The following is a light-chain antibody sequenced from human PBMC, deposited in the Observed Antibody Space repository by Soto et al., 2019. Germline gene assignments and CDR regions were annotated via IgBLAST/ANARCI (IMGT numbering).Light chain of an antibody. CDR1: QSISSW. Sequence: DIQMTQSPSTLSSSVGDRVTITCRASQSISSWLAWYQQKPGKAPKLLIYDASSLESGVPSRCSGSGSGTDFTPTISSLPPDVFATYYCQQYNSYPWTLGQGTKVEIK. J-gene: IGKJ1*01. CDR3: QQYNSYPWT. V-gene: IGKV1-5*01. CDR2: DAS.